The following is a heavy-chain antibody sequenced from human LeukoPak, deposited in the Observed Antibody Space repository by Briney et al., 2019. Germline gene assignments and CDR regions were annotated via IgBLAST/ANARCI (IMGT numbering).Heavy chain of an antibody. V-gene: IGHV3-30*04. D-gene: IGHD6-19*01. CDR3: AREGIAVALFDY. CDR2: ISYDGSNK. Sequence: GRSLRLSCAASGFTFSSNDMHWVRQAPGKGLEWVAVISYDGSNKYYADSVKGRFTISRDNSKNTLYLQMNSLRSDDTAVYYCAREGIAVALFDYWGQGTLVTVSS. CDR1: GFTFSSND. J-gene: IGHJ4*02.